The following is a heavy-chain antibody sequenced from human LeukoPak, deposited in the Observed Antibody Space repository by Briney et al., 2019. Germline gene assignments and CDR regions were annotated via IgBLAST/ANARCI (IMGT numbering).Heavy chain of an antibody. CDR1: GYTFTSYD. CDR2: MNPNSGNT. Sequence: ASVKVSCKASGYTFTSYDINRVRQATGQGLEWMGWMNPNSGNTGYAQKFQGRVTMTRNTSISTAYMELSSLRSEDTAVYYCARGLLYCSTSCYAYWGQGTLVTVSS. D-gene: IGHD2-2*01. CDR3: ARGLLYCSTSCYAY. V-gene: IGHV1-8*01. J-gene: IGHJ4*02.